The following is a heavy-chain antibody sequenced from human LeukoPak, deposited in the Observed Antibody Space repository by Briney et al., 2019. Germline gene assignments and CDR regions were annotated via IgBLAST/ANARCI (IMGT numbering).Heavy chain of an antibody. V-gene: IGHV4-34*01. CDR1: GGSFSGYY. D-gene: IGHD6-13*01. CDR2: INHSGST. CDR3: ARGRASYSSSWYDAFDI. J-gene: IGHJ3*02. Sequence: SETLPLTCAVYGGSFSGYYWSWIRQPPGKGLEWIGEINHSGSTNYNPSLKSRVTISVDTSKNQFSLKLSSVTAADTAVYYCARGRASYSSSWYDAFDIWGQGTMVTVSS.